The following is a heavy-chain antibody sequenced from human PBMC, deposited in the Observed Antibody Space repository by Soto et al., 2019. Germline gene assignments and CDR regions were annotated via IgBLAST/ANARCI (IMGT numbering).Heavy chain of an antibody. Sequence: PSETLSLTCAVYGGSFSGYYWSWIRQPPGKGLEWIGEINHSGSTNYNPSLKSRVNISVDTSKNQFSLKLSSVTAADTAVYYCARGGYYGSGSYYGYYYYGMDVWGQGTTVT. J-gene: IGHJ6*02. CDR1: GGSFSGYY. CDR3: ARGGYYGSGSYYGYYYYGMDV. D-gene: IGHD3-10*01. V-gene: IGHV4-34*01. CDR2: INHSGST.